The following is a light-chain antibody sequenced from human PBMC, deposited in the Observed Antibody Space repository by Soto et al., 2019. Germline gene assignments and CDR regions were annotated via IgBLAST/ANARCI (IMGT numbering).Light chain of an antibody. CDR3: QQCGSSPPIT. V-gene: IGKV3-20*01. CDR2: GAS. CDR1: HSFSSSY. J-gene: IGKJ5*01. Sequence: EIVLTQSPGTLSLSPGERATLSCRASHSFSSSYLAWYQQKPGQAPRLLMYGASSRATGIPDRLSGSGSGTDFTITISRLEPGDFAVYYCQQCGSSPPITFSQGTRLAI.